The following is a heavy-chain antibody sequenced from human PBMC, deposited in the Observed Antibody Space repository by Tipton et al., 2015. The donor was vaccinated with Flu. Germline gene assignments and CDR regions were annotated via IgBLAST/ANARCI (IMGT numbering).Heavy chain of an antibody. CDR3: AKVIPELVAGLDY. CDR2: IYNSQYT. J-gene: IGHJ4*02. D-gene: IGHD6-19*01. CDR1: GGSIGSYY. V-gene: IGHV4-59*12. Sequence: TLSLTCTVSGGSIGSYYWNWIRQPPGKGLEWIGYIYNSQYTKYNPSLKSRVTISVDTSKKQFSLQLRTVTAADTAVYYCAKVIPELVAGLDYWGQGTLVTVSS.